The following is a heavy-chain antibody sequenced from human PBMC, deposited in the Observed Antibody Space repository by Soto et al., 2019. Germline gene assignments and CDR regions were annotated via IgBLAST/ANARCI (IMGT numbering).Heavy chain of an antibody. CDR2: MYFGGSF. V-gene: IGHV4-59*02. Sequence: QTQLQESGPGLVKPSETLSLTCNVSGASVSTGYWSWIRQPPGKGLEWIGFMYFGGSFNYNPSLRGRVTISVDPSKNQFSRKVTSVTAADPAVYYCARSYYDVPGFAAAPGGQGTLVTVSS. J-gene: IGHJ5*02. CDR1: GASVSTGY. D-gene: IGHD1-26*01. CDR3: ARSYYDVPGFAAAP.